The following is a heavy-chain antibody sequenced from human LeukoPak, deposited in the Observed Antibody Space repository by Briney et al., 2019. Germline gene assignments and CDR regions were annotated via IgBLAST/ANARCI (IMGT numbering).Heavy chain of an antibody. CDR3: AGGGS. J-gene: IGHJ5*02. Sequence: PGGSLRLSCAASGFTFTNAWMNWVRQAPGKGLEWVANIKQDGSEKYYVDSVKGRFTISTDIAKSSLYLQMNSLRAEDTAVYYCAGGGSWGQGTLVTVSS. CDR1: GFTFTNAW. V-gene: IGHV3-7*04. CDR2: IKQDGSEK.